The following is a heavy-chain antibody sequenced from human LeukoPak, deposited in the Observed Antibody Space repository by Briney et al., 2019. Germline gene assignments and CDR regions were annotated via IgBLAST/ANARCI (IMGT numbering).Heavy chain of an antibody. Sequence: GGSLRLSCAASGFTFSSYWMSWVRQAPGKGLEWVANIKQDGSEKYYVDSVKGRFTISRDNSKNTLYLQMNSLRAEDTAVYYCAKDVNWNADAFDIWGQGTMVTVSS. D-gene: IGHD1-1*01. V-gene: IGHV3-7*03. CDR2: IKQDGSEK. CDR3: AKDVNWNADAFDI. J-gene: IGHJ3*02. CDR1: GFTFSSYW.